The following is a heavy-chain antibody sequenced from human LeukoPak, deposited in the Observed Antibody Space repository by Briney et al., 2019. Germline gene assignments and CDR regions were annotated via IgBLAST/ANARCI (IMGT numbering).Heavy chain of an antibody. CDR1: GGSISSSTFL. D-gene: IGHD3-10*01. J-gene: IGHJ4*02. V-gene: IGHV4-39*01. CDR3: ARQVVIITYFDY. CDR2: IFYSGST. Sequence: SETLSLTCTVSGGSISSSTFLWGRIRQPPGEGLEWIGSIFYSGSTYYSPSLKSRGTVSVGTSNNQWSLRLSSVTAADTAVYSWARQVVIITYFDYWGQGALVTVSS.